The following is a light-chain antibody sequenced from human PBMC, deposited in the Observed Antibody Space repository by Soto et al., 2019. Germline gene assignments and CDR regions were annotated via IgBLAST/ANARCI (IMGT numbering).Light chain of an antibody. V-gene: IGKV1-33*01. CDR3: QQYDNLPPGIFT. J-gene: IGKJ3*01. CDR1: QDISNY. Sequence: DIPMTQSPSSLSASVGDRVTITCQASQDISNYLSWYQQKPGKAPKLLIYDGSNLETGVPSRFSGSGAGTDFTDAIISLQPQDNAAFYGQQYDNLPPGIFTFGPGTKVDIK. CDR2: DGS.